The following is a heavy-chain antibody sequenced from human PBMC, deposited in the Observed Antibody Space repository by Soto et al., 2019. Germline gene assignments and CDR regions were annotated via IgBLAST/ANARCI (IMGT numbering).Heavy chain of an antibody. CDR1: GYTFTGYY. CDR2: INPNSGGT. V-gene: IGHV1-2*04. J-gene: IGHJ5*02. D-gene: IGHD2-2*01. CDR3: AREIVVVPAAMVKWFDP. Sequence: ASVKVSCKASGYTFTGYYMHWVRQAPGQGLEWMGWINPNSGGTNYAQKFQGWVTMTRDTSISTAYMELSRLRSDDTAVYYCAREIVVVPAAMVKWFDPWGQGTLVTVSS.